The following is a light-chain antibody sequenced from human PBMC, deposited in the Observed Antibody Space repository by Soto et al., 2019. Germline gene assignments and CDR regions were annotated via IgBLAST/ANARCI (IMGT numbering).Light chain of an antibody. V-gene: IGLV8-61*01. CDR2: NTN. CDR3: VLYMGNGISM. J-gene: IGLJ3*02. CDR1: SGSVFATYY. Sequence: QTVVTQEPSFSVSPGGTGTLTCGLSSGSVFATYYPSWYQQTPGQAPRTLIYNTNTRSSGVPDRFSGSILGNKAALTITGAQADDESAYYCVLYMGNGISMFGGGTKLTVL.